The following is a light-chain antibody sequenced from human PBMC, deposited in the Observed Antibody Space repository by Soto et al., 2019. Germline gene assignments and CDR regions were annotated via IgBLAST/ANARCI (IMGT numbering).Light chain of an antibody. CDR2: GNS. V-gene: IGLV1-40*01. CDR3: QSYDSSRV. CDR1: SSNIGAGYD. Sequence: QSVLTQPPSVSGAPGQRVTISCTGSSSNIGAGYDVHWYQQLPGTAPKLLIYGNSNRPSGVPDRFSGSKSGTSASLAITGLQAEDEADYYCQSYDSSRVFGGGTKVTAL. J-gene: IGLJ2*01.